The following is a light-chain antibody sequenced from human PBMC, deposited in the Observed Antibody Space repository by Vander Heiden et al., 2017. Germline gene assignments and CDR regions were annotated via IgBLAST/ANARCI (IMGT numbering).Light chain of an antibody. CDR1: KLGDKY. Sequence: SYELPQPPSVSVSPGQTASITCSGDKLGDKYACWYQQKPGQSPVLVIYQDSKRPSGIPERFSGSNSGNTATLTISGTQAMDEADYYCQAWDSSTVVFGGRTKLTVL. V-gene: IGLV3-1*01. CDR2: QDS. CDR3: QAWDSSTVV. J-gene: IGLJ2*01.